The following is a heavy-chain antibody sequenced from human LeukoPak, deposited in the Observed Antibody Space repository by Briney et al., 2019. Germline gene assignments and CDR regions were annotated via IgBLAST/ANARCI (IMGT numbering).Heavy chain of an antibody. J-gene: IGHJ5*02. V-gene: IGHV4-39*07. CDR1: GGSFSSYY. CDR3: ARDDSSSWSYNWFDP. Sequence: SETLSLTCAVYGGSFSSYYWGWIRQPPGKGLEWIGSIYYSGSTYYHPSLKGRVTISVDTSTNPFSQKLSSVTAADTAVYYCARDDSSSWSYNWFDPWGQGTLVTVSS. D-gene: IGHD6-13*01. CDR2: IYYSGST.